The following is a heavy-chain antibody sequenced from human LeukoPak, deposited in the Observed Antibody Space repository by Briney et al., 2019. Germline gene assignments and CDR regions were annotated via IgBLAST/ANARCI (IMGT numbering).Heavy chain of an antibody. J-gene: IGHJ4*02. D-gene: IGHD3-16*02. CDR3: AHIGFGELSFNY. Sequence: SGPTLVNPTQTLTXTCTFSGVSLSTDTVGVGWFRQPPGKALDWLALIYWDDDKRYSPSLKSRLTITKDTSKNQVVLTMTNMDPVDTTTYYCAHIGFGELSFNYWGQGTLVTVSS. V-gene: IGHV2-5*02. CDR1: GVSLSTDTVG. CDR2: IYWDDDK.